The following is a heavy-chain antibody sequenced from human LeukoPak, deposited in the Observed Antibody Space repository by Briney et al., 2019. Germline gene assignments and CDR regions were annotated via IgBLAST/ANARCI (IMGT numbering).Heavy chain of an antibody. CDR1: GYTFTSYD. D-gene: IGHD5-18*01. V-gene: IGHV1-8*01. Sequence: EASVKVSCKASGYTFTSYDINWVRQATGQGLEWMGWMNPNSGNTGYAQKFQGRVTMTSTTSISTAYMELSGLRSEDTAVYYCARVRGYSYGYGSIDAFDIWGQGTMVTVSS. CDR3: ARVRGYSYGYGSIDAFDI. CDR2: MNPNSGNT. J-gene: IGHJ3*02.